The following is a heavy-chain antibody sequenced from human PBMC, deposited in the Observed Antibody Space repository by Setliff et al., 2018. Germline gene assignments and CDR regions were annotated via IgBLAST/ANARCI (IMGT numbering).Heavy chain of an antibody. CDR2: IRSKAYGGTT. J-gene: IGHJ6*03. Sequence: GGSLRLSCTASGFTFGDYAMSWVRQAPGKGLEWVGFIRSKAYGGTTEYAASVKGRFTISRDDSKSIAYLQMKSLKTEDTAVYYCTREASVDFWSGYPYYYYMDVWGKGTTVTVSS. D-gene: IGHD3-3*01. CDR1: GFTFGDYA. V-gene: IGHV3-49*04. CDR3: TREASVDFWSGYPYYYYMDV.